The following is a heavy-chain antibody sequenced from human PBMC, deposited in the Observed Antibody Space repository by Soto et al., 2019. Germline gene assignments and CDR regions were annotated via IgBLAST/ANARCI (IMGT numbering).Heavy chain of an antibody. J-gene: IGHJ4*02. D-gene: IGHD3-22*01. CDR3: ARGGSGYVWFNEF. CDR1: GGLFSSYA. V-gene: IGHV1-69*13. CDR2: IIPVFNSA. Sequence: SVKVSCKDSGGLFSSYAISWVRQAPGQGLEWVGGIIPVFNSAYYAEKFQGRVTITADESTNTAYMELSSLKSEDTAMYYCARGGSGYVWFNEFWGQGTLVTVSS.